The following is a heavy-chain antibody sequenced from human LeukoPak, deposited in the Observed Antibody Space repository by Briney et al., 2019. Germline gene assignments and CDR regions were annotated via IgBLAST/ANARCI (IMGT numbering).Heavy chain of an antibody. CDR1: GYTFTSYG. CDR2: INAYNGNT. Sequence: ASVTVSCKASGYTFTSYGISWVRQAPGQGLEWMGWINAYNGNTNYAQKLQGRVTMTTDTSTSTAYMELRSLRSDDTAVYYCARAKGKVVPAAMPFYWGQGTLVTVSS. D-gene: IGHD2-2*01. J-gene: IGHJ4*02. V-gene: IGHV1-18*01. CDR3: ARAKGKVVPAAMPFY.